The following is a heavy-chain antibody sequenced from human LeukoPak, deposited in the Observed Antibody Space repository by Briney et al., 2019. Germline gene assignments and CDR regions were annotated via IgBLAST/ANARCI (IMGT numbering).Heavy chain of an antibody. J-gene: IGHJ6*02. CDR1: GGSFSGYY. V-gene: IGHV4-34*01. D-gene: IGHD6-6*01. Sequence: SETLSLTCAVYGGSFSGYYWSWIRQPPGKRLEWIGEINHSGSTNYNPSLKSRVTISVDTSKNQFSLKLSSVTAADTAVYYCARVHSSSSQYYYYGMDVWGQGTTVTVSS. CDR3: ARVHSSSSQYYYYGMDV. CDR2: INHSGST.